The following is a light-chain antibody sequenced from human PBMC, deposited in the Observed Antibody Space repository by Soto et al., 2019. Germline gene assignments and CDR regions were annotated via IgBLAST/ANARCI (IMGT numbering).Light chain of an antibody. CDR1: SSDVGSYSH. Sequence: QSALTQPASVSGSPGQSITISCSGTSSDVGSYSHVAWYQQFPGKTPNLIIYEVTYRPAGVSHRFSASKSGNTASLTISGLQAGDEADYYCISCKGSSTSYVFGTGTKLTVL. J-gene: IGLJ1*01. CDR3: ISCKGSSTSYV. V-gene: IGLV2-14*01. CDR2: EVT.